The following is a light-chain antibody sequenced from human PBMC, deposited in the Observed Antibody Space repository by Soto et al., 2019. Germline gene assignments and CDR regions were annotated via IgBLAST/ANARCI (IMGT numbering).Light chain of an antibody. CDR3: QQYNNWPRT. CDR1: QSVSSN. J-gene: IGKJ1*01. V-gene: IGKV3-15*01. Sequence: EVVMTQSPDTLSVSPGERATLSCRASQSVSSNLAWYQQKLGQAPRLLIYGASTRATGIPSRFSGSGSGTEFTLTISSLQSEDFAIYFCQQYNNWPRTFGQGTKVEIK. CDR2: GAS.